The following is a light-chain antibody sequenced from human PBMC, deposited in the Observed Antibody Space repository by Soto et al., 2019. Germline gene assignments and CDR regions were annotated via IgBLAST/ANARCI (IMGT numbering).Light chain of an antibody. V-gene: IGLV2-23*01. J-gene: IGLJ1*01. CDR2: EGN. CDR1: SSQIGSSNL. Sequence: QSALTQPASVSGSPGQSITISCTASSSQIGSSNLVSWYQHHSGKAPKLIIYEGNKRPSGVSNRFSGSKSGKTASLTISGLQAEDEGTYYCCSYAGSSPLYVFGTGTKVTVL. CDR3: CSYAGSSPLYV.